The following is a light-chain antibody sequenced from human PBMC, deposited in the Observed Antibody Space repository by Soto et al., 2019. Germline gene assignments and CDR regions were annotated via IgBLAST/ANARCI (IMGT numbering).Light chain of an antibody. CDR1: QSISNW. Sequence: DIQMTQSPSTLSASVGDRVTITCRASQSISNWLAWYQQKPGKAPKLLIYKASSLESGVPSRFSGSGSGTEFTLTISSLQPDDFATYYCQQYTNYFLTFGGGTKVEIK. V-gene: IGKV1-5*03. CDR3: QQYTNYFLT. CDR2: KAS. J-gene: IGKJ4*01.